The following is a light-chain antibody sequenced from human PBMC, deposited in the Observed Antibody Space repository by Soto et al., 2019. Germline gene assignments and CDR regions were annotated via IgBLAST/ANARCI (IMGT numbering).Light chain of an antibody. CDR1: SSNIGSNT. Sequence: QSVLTQPPSASGTPGQRGTISCSGSSSNIGSNTVNWYQQLPGTAPKLLIYSNNQRPSGVPDRFSGSKSGTSASLAISGLQSEDEADYYCAAWDDSLNGQGVFGTGTKVTVL. J-gene: IGLJ1*01. CDR3: AAWDDSLNGQGV. V-gene: IGLV1-44*01. CDR2: SNN.